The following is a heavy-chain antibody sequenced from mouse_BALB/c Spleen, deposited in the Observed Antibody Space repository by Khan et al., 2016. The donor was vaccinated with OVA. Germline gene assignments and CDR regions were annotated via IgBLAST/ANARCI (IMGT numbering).Heavy chain of an antibody. J-gene: IGHJ2*01. CDR1: GYSFTGYF. CDR3: ARIYGSDFDY. CDR2: INPHIGET. Sequence: EVQLVESGPELVKPGASVKISCKASGYSFTGYFMNWVMQSHGKSLEWIGRINPHIGETFYNQKFKDKATLTVDKSSSTAHMELRSLASEDSAVYYCARIYGSDFDYWGQGTTLGVSS. D-gene: IGHD1-1*01. V-gene: IGHV1-20*02.